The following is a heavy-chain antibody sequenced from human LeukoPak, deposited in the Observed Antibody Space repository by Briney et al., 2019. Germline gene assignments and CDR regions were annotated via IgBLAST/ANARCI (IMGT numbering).Heavy chain of an antibody. CDR3: ARERLSLNWFDP. CDR2: ISGSGGSA. CDR1: GFTFSSYV. J-gene: IGHJ5*02. Sequence: GGSLRLSCAASGFTFSSYVMSWVRQAPGKGLEWVSVISGSGGSAHYADSVKGRFTISRDNSKNTLYLQMNSLRAEDTAVYYCARERLSLNWFDPWGQGTLVTVSS. V-gene: IGHV3-23*01.